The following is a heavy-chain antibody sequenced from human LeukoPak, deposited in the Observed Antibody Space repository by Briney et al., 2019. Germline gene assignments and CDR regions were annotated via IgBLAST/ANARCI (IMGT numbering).Heavy chain of an antibody. CDR1: GFTFSSYG. J-gene: IGHJ4*02. CDR3: AKAFGYSCGIDY. CDR2: ISYDGSNK. V-gene: IGHV3-30*18. Sequence: GGSLRLSCAASGFTFSSYGMHWVRQAPGKGLEWVAVISYDGSNKYYADSVKGRFTISRDNSKNTLYLQMNSLRAEDTAVYYCAKAFGYSCGIDYWGQGTLVTVSS. D-gene: IGHD5-18*01.